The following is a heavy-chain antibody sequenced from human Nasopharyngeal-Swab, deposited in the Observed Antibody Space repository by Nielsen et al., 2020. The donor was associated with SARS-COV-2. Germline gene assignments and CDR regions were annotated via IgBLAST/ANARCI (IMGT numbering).Heavy chain of an antibody. J-gene: IGHJ2*01. D-gene: IGHD4-17*01. CDR3: ARGHRRTTVTNYWYFDL. CDR2: IYYSGST. Sequence: PGKGLEWIGSIYYSGSTYYNPSLKSRVTISVDTSKNEFSLKLSSVTAVDTAVYYCARGHRRTTVTNYWYFDLWGRGTLVTVSS. V-gene: IGHV4-39*02.